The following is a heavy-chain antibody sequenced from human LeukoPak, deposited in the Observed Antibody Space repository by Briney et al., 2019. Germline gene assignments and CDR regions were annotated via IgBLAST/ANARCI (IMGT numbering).Heavy chain of an antibody. D-gene: IGHD3-16*02. Sequence: GESLKISWQGSGYTFPIYWIGWVRQTPGKGLEWMGIIYPSDSHTIYSPSFQGQVTVSADMSISTAYLQWSSLKASDTAIYYCVRHYRPPQDSRAAKPTGYYYYYTDVWGTGTTVIVSS. J-gene: IGHJ6*03. CDR3: VRHYRPPQDSRAAKPTGYYYYYTDV. CDR2: IYPSDSHT. CDR1: GYTFPIYW. V-gene: IGHV5-51*01.